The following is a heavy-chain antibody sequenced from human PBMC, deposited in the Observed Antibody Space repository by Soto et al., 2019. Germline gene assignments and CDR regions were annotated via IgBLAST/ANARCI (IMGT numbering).Heavy chain of an antibody. Sequence: QITLKESGPTLVKPTQTLTLTCTFSGFSLSTSGVGVGWIRQPPGKALEWLALIYWDDDKRYSPSLKSRLTIPKDTSKNQVVLTMTNMDPVDTATYYCAHRGYYDFWSGYPYWGQGTLVTVSS. D-gene: IGHD3-3*01. J-gene: IGHJ4*02. CDR3: AHRGYYDFWSGYPY. CDR2: IYWDDDK. V-gene: IGHV2-5*02. CDR1: GFSLSTSGVG.